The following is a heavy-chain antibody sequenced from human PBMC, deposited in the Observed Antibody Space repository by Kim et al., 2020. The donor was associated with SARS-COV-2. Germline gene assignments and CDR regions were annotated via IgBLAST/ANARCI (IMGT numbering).Heavy chain of an antibody. CDR3: SRHSGKHGDRGFDN. J-gene: IGHJ4*02. CDR2: IRSKPNNYAT. D-gene: IGHD4-17*01. CDR1: GFTFSASA. V-gene: IGHV3-73*01. Sequence: GGSLRLSCAASGFTFSASAMHWVRQASGKGLEWVGRIRSKPNNYATSYAASVTGRFTISRDDSTNTVYLQMDSLKTDDTAVYVCSRHSGKHGDRGFDNWGQGTLVTVSS.